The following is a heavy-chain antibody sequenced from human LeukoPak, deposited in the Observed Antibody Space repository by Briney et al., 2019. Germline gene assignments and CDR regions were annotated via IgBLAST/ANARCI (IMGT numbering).Heavy chain of an antibody. CDR2: IYYSGST. V-gene: IGHV4-30-4*08. CDR1: GGPFSGYY. Sequence: PSETLSLTCSVYGGPFSGYYWSWIRQPPGKGLEWIGYIYYSGSTYYNPSLKSRVTISVDTSKNQFSLKLSSVTAADTAVYYCARAIAASHLDYWGQGTLVTVSS. J-gene: IGHJ4*02. CDR3: ARAIAASHLDY. D-gene: IGHD6-13*01.